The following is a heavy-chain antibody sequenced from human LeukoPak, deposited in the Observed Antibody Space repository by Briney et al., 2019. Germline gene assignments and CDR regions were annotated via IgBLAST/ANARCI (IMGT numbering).Heavy chain of an antibody. Sequence: PGGSLRLSCAASGFTFSSYEMNWVRQAPGKGLEWVSFISSSGSTIYYADYVKGRFTISRDNAKNSLYPQMSRLRAEDMAVYYCATVAGYGENYWGQGTLVTVSS. J-gene: IGHJ4*02. CDR2: ISSSGSTI. CDR1: GFTFSSYE. V-gene: IGHV3-48*03. CDR3: ATVAGYGENY. D-gene: IGHD3-10*01.